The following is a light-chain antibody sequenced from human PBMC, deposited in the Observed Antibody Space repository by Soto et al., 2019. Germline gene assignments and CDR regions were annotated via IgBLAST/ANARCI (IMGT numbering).Light chain of an antibody. CDR2: GAS. Sequence: DIVLTQSPATLSLSPGESATLFCRASQSVSSTYMAWYQQRPGQAPRLLIYGASRRDTGIPARFSGSGSGTHFTLTISRPEPEDFAVYYCQQYGSSPPISFGQGTKVDMK. V-gene: IGKV3-20*01. CDR3: QQYGSSPPIS. CDR1: QSVSSTY. J-gene: IGKJ2*03.